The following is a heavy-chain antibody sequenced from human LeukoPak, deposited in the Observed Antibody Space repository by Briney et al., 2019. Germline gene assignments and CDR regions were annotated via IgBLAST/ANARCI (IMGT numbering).Heavy chain of an antibody. CDR2: IYYSGST. D-gene: IGHD1-7*01. V-gene: IGHV4-59*08. J-gene: IGHJ4*02. CDR1: GVSISSYY. Sequence: SETLSLTCTVSGVSISSYYWSWIRQPPGKGLEWVGYIYYSGSTNYNPSLKSRVTISVHTSKNQFSLKRSSVTAADTAVYYCARQKTGTFDYWGPGTLVTVSS. CDR3: ARQKTGTFDY.